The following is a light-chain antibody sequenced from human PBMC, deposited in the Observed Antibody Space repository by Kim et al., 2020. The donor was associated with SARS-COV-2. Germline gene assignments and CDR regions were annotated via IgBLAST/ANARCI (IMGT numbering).Light chain of an antibody. V-gene: IGLV1-40*01. Sequence: QRVPISCTGSSSNIGARYDVHWYQQLPGTAPKLLIYANNNRPSGVPDRFSGSKSGTSASLAITGLQAEDEADYYCQSYDGSLSGFVFGSGTKVTVL. J-gene: IGLJ1*01. CDR3: QSYDGSLSGFV. CDR1: SSNIGARYD. CDR2: ANN.